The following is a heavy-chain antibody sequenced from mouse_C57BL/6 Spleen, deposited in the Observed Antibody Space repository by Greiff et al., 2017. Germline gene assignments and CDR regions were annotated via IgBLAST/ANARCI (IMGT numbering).Heavy chain of an antibody. CDR1: GYTFTTYS. CDR2: FHPYNDDT. J-gene: IGHJ4*01. CDR3: AGELEEQRLYARDY. D-gene: IGHD3-3*01. Sequence: QVQLQQSGAELVKPGASVKMSCKASGYTFTTYSIQWMKQNHGKSLEWIGLFHPYNDDTRYNQKFKGKATLTVEKSSSTVYLELSRLTSDDSAVYYSAGELEEQRLYARDYWGQGTSVTVSS. V-gene: IGHV1-47*01.